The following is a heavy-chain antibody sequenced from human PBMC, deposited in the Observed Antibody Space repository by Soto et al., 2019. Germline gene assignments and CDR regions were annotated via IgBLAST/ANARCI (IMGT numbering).Heavy chain of an antibody. CDR2: IYHSGST. Sequence: LSLTCAVSGGSISSGGYSWSWIRQPPGKGLEWIGYIYHSGSTYYNPPLKSRVTISVDTSKNQFSLKLSSVTAADTAVYYCARDKMRSGVAGTGDWFDPWGQGTLVTVSS. CDR1: GGSISSGGYS. V-gene: IGHV4-30-2*01. D-gene: IGHD6-19*01. J-gene: IGHJ5*02. CDR3: ARDKMRSGVAGTGDWFDP.